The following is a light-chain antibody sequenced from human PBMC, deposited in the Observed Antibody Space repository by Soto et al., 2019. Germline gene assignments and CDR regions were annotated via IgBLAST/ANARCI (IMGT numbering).Light chain of an antibody. Sequence: SELNRVGYECRSPGQSIPIYKNGTSNYVGGYNYVSWYQQHPGKAPKLMIYDVSNRPSGVSNRFSGSKSGNTASLTISGLQAEDEADYYCSSYTSRSSSTYVFGTGTKVTVL. CDR2: DVS. CDR3: SSYTSRSSSTYV. V-gene: IGLV2-14*01. CDR1: SNYVGGYNY. J-gene: IGLJ1*01.